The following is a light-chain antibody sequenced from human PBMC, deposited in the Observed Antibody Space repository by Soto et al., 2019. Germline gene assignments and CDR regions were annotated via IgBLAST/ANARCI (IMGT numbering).Light chain of an antibody. CDR3: QQYGSSPRT. J-gene: IGKJ1*01. CDR2: GAS. CDR1: QSVSSK. V-gene: IGKV3-20*01. Sequence: EIVMTQSPATLSASPGEGATLSCRASQSVSSKLAWYQQKPGQAPRLLIYGASSRAAGIPDRFSGSGSGTDFTLTISRLEPEEFAVYYCQQYGSSPRTFGQGTKVDIK.